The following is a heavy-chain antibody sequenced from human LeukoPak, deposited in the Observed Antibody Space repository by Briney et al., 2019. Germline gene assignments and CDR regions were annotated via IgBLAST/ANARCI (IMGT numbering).Heavy chain of an antibody. Sequence: ASVKVSCKASAYTFTNYYIHWVRQAPGQGLEWMGIINPNGGSTSYAQKFQGRVTMTRDTSTTTVYMELSSLRSEDTAVYYCAKAMVRGVSNPFDSWGQGTLVTVSS. J-gene: IGHJ4*02. V-gene: IGHV1-46*01. D-gene: IGHD3-10*01. CDR1: AYTFTNYY. CDR3: AKAMVRGVSNPFDS. CDR2: INPNGGST.